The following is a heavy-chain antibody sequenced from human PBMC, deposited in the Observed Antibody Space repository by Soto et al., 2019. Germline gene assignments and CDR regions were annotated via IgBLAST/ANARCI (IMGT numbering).Heavy chain of an antibody. CDR2: ISAYNGNT. J-gene: IGHJ5*02. Sequence: ASVKVSCKASGYTFTSYGISWVRQAPGQGLEWMGWISAYNGNTNYAQELQGRVTMTTDTSTSTAYMELRSLRSDDTAVYYCARGYGYYGSGSYYTNHNWFDPWGQGTLVTVSS. CDR3: ARGYGYYGSGSYYTNHNWFDP. D-gene: IGHD3-10*01. V-gene: IGHV1-18*01. CDR1: GYTFTSYG.